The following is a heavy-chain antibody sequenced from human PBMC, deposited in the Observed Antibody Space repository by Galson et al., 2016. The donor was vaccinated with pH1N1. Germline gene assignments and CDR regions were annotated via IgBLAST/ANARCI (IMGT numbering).Heavy chain of an antibody. V-gene: IGHV3-23*01. Sequence: SLRLSCAVSGITFTNFGMSWLRQAPGKGLEWISSITGSGDSTFYADSVKGRFTIPRDNSKNTLYLQMNSLRVEDTAMYYCARGAITTPGLDYWGQGTLVTVSS. J-gene: IGHJ4*02. CDR3: ARGAITTPGLDY. D-gene: IGHD1-1*01. CDR1: GITFTNFG. CDR2: ITGSGDST.